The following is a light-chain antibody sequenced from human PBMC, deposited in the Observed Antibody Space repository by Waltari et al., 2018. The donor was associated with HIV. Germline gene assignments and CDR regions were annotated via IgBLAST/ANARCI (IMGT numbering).Light chain of an antibody. CDR3: SSYESINNHVV. CDR1: GSDIGGFDY. J-gene: IGLJ2*01. CDR2: EVT. Sequence: QSALTQPPSASGSLGQSVTISCTGTGSDIGGFDYVSWFQQHPGKVPKLIIDEVTQRPSGVPDRFSGSKSGNTASLTVSGLQADDEADYYCSSYESINNHVVFGGGTSLTVL. V-gene: IGLV2-8*01.